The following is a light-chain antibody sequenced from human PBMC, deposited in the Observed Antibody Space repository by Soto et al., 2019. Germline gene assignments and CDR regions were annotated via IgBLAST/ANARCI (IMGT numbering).Light chain of an antibody. CDR2: DAS. Sequence: EIVLTQSPGTLSLSPGERATLSCRASQSVSSSYLAWYQQKPGQAPRLLIYDASNRATGIPARFSGSGSGTDFTLTISSLEPEDFAVYYCQQRSNWPPLFTVGPGTKVDIK. J-gene: IGKJ3*01. CDR3: QQRSNWPPLFT. V-gene: IGKV3-11*01. CDR1: QSVSSSY.